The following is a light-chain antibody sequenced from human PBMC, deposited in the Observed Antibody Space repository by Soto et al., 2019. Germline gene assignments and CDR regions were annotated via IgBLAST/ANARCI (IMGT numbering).Light chain of an antibody. V-gene: IGKV1-9*01. CDR2: AAF. CDR1: QGINSY. CDR3: HQLKSYPLT. Sequence: DIQLTQSPSFLSASVGDRVTITCRASQGINSYVAWYQQKSGKAPKLLIYAAFTLQSGVPSRFSGSGSGTEFTLTISSLQPEDFAIYHCHQLKSYPLTFGGGTKVEIK. J-gene: IGKJ4*01.